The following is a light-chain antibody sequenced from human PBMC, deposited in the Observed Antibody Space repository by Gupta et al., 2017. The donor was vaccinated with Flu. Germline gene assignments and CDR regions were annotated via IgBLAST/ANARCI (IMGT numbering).Light chain of an antibody. J-gene: IGLJ1*01. CDR1: NSNIETNY. CDR2: KNN. Sequence: VTISCSGSNSNIETNYVYWYLQVPGTAPKLLIYKNNERRSGGPERVSGSKSGASASLAIRVLRTEEEGDYYCETWERGLNGHYVFGSGTKVTVL. CDR3: ETWERGLNGHYV. V-gene: IGLV1-47*01.